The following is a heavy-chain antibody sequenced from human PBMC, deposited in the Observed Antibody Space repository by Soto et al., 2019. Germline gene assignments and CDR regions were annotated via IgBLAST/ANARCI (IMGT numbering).Heavy chain of an antibody. CDR1: GGSITIGGDY. CDR2: IYDSRNRY. CDR3: ARVDHRGYFSVLTDS. V-gene: IGHV4-31*03. D-gene: IGHD3-9*01. Sequence: PSENLSLSCTVFGGSITIGGDYWGWLRQYPGKGREWIAHIYDSRNRYFYNPSLTSRFPISADTSRNQFSLSLSTLTAADTAVYYCARVDHRGYFSVLTDSWGQGNLVTVSS. J-gene: IGHJ4*02.